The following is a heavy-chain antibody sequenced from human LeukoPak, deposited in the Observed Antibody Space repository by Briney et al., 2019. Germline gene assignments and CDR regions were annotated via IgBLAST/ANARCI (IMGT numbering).Heavy chain of an antibody. J-gene: IGHJ4*02. CDR1: GFTFSSYA. D-gene: IGHD3-22*01. V-gene: IGHV3-23*01. Sequence: GGSLRLSCAASGFTFSSYAMSWVRQAPGKGLEWVSAISGSGGSTYYADSVKGRFTISRDNSKNTLYLQMDSLRAEDTAVYYCAKGPPGYYYDSSGYIVDYWGQGTLVTVSS. CDR3: AKGPPGYYYDSSGYIVDY. CDR2: ISGSGGST.